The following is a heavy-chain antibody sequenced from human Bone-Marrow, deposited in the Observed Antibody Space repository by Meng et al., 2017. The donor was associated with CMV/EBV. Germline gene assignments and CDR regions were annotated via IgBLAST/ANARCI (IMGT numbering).Heavy chain of an antibody. CDR3: ARDKVAAAGYYFDY. D-gene: IGHD6-13*01. CDR2: IGTAGDT. J-gene: IGHJ4*02. CDR1: GFTFSSND. V-gene: IGHV3-13*01. Sequence: GGSLRLSCAASGFTFSSNDMHWVRQTTGKGLEWVSAIGTAGDTYYPGSVKGRFTISRENAKNSFYLQMNSLRAGDTAVYYCARDKVAAAGYYFDYWGQGTLVTVSS.